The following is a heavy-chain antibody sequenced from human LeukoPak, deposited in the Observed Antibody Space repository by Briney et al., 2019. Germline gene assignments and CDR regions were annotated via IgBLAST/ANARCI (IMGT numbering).Heavy chain of an antibody. CDR2: IYHSGST. Sequence: SETLSLTCAVSGGSISSSNWWSWVRQPPGKGLEWIGEIYHSGSTNCNPSLKSRVTISVDKSKNQFSLKLSSVTAADTAVYYCATRAAAPGYYYYGTDVWGQGTTVTVSS. CDR1: GGSISSSNW. J-gene: IGHJ6*02. D-gene: IGHD6-13*01. V-gene: IGHV4-4*02. CDR3: ATRAAAPGYYYYGTDV.